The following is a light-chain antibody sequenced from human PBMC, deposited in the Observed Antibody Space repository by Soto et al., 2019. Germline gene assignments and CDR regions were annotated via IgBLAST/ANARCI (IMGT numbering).Light chain of an antibody. CDR2: AAS. J-gene: IGKJ2*01. V-gene: IGKV1-39*01. CDR3: QQSFITPYP. Sequence: DIQMTQSPSSLSSSVGDTVTITCRASQSISVHLNWYQQKPGKVPKLLIYAASNLHSGVPSRFSGSGSETDFALTISSLQPEDFATDYWQQSFITPYPFGQGTRLEIK. CDR1: QSISVH.